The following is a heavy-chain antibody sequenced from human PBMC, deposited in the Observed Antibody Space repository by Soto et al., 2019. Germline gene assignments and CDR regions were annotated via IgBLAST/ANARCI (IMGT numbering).Heavy chain of an antibody. CDR1: GGIFSTYA. V-gene: IGHV1-69*01. D-gene: IGHD3-10*01. Sequence: QVQLVQSGAEVKKPGSSVKVSCKASGGIFSTYAISWLRQAPGQGLEWMGGIIPLFGTPNSAQRVQGRVTITADESTSTAYMELSRLRSEDTAVYYCSRDRDDYGSGNYYNRIDFWGQGTLVTVSS. CDR3: SRDRDDYGSGNYYNRIDF. J-gene: IGHJ4*02. CDR2: IIPLFGTP.